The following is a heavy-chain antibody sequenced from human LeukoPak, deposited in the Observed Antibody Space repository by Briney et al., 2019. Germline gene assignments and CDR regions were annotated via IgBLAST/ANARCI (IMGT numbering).Heavy chain of an antibody. V-gene: IGHV4-61*01. CDR2: TYYSGST. CDR1: GGSISSGSYY. D-gene: IGHD3-10*01. J-gene: IGHJ5*02. CDR3: ASHASGSPFDWFDP. Sequence: SETLSLTCTVSGGSISSGSYYWSWIRQPPGKGLEWIGYTYYSGSTNYNPSFKSRVTISVDTSKNQFSLKLSSVTAADTAVYYCASHASGSPFDWFDPWGQGTLVTVSS.